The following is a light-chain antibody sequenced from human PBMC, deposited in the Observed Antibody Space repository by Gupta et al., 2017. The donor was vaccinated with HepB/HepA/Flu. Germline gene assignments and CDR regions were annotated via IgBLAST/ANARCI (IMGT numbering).Light chain of an antibody. Sequence: EIVMTQSPATLSVSPGERATLSCRASQSVRSNLAWYQQKPGQSPRLLIYGASTRATGITARFSGSGFGTESTLTISIRQSEDFAGYTFQLNNTSPPWTFGQGTKVEIK. V-gene: IGKV3-15*01. CDR1: QSVRSN. J-gene: IGKJ1*01. CDR2: GAS. CDR3: QLNNTSPPWT.